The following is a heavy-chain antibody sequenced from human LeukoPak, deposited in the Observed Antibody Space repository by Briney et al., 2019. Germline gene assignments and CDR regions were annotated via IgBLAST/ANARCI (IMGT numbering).Heavy chain of an antibody. D-gene: IGHD2/OR15-2a*01. V-gene: IGHV3-15*01. CDR1: GFTFSSYS. CDR3: TTFYHEYSPY. CDR2: IKSNADGGTP. J-gene: IGHJ4*02. Sequence: GGSLRLSCAASGFTFSSYSMIWVRQAPGKGLEWVGRIKSNADGGTPDYAAPARGRFTISRDDSKNTLYLQMNSLKTEDTAVYYCTTFYHEYSPYWGRGTLVTVSS.